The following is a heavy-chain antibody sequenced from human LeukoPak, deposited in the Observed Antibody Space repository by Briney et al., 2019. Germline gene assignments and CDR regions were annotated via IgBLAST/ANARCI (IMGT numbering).Heavy chain of an antibody. CDR1: GGSISSGSYY. J-gene: IGHJ4*02. D-gene: IGHD6-19*01. CDR2: IYTSGST. CDR3: ARVGAVAGKVDY. Sequence: SETLSLTCTVSGGSISSGSYYWSWIRQPAGKGLEWIGRIYTSGSTNYNPSLKSRVTMSVDTSKNQFSLKLSSVTAADTAVYYCARVGAVAGKVDYWGQGTLVTVSS. V-gene: IGHV4-61*02.